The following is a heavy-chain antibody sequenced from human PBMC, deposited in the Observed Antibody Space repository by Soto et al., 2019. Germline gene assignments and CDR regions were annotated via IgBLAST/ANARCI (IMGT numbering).Heavy chain of an antibody. V-gene: IGHV4-31*03. D-gene: IGHD2-15*01. CDR3: ARRRVADAFDI. J-gene: IGHJ3*02. CDR2: IYYSGST. CDR1: GGSISSGGYY. Sequence: SETLSLTCTVSGGSISSGGYYWSWIRQHPGKGLEWIGYIYYSGSTYYNPSLKSRVTISVDTSKNQFSLKLSSVTAADTAVYYCARRRVADAFDIWGQGTMVTVSS.